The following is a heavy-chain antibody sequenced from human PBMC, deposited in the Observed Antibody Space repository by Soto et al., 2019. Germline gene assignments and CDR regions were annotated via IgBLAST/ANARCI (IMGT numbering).Heavy chain of an antibody. CDR2: IKQDGSEK. D-gene: IGHD1-7*01. V-gene: IGHV3-7*01. Sequence: PVVWLRLSCAVSGFNFNNYRMSWVRQAPGKGLEWAATIKQDGSEKYYVDSVKGRFTISRDNAKKSLYLQMNSLRAEDTAVYYCARMVYNLNYVGWFDPWGQGTLVTVSS. CDR1: GFNFNNYR. CDR3: ARMVYNLNYVGWFDP. J-gene: IGHJ5*02.